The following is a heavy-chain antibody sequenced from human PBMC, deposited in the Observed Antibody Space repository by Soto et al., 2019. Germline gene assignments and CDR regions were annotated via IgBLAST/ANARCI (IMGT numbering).Heavy chain of an antibody. V-gene: IGHV3-48*03. CDR2: ISSSGSTI. CDR3: ARDQERGSRYYGMDV. J-gene: IGHJ6*02. CDR1: GFTFSSYE. Sequence: GGSLRLSCAASGFTFSSYEMNWVRQAPGKGLEWVSYISSSGSTIYYADSVKGRFTISRDNAKNSLYLQMNSLRAEDTAVYYCARDQERGSRYYGMDVWGQGTTVTVSS. D-gene: IGHD1-1*01.